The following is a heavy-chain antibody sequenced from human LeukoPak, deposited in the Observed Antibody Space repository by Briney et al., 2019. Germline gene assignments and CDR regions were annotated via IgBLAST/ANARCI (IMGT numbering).Heavy chain of an antibody. CDR2: IYYSGST. V-gene: IGHV4-59*01. Sequence: SETLSLTCTVSGGSISSYYWSWIRQPPGKGLEWIGYIYYSGSTNYNPSLKSRVTISVDTSKNQFSLKLSSVTAADTAVYYCARAHTPPYSYGYTGWFDPWGQGTLVTVSS. J-gene: IGHJ5*02. CDR3: ARAHTPPYSYGYTGWFDP. CDR1: GGSISSYY. D-gene: IGHD5-18*01.